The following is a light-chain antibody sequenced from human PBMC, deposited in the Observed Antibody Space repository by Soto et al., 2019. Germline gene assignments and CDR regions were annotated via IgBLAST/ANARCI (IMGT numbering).Light chain of an antibody. J-gene: IGLJ1*01. Sequence: SYALAQPPPVSVSPGQKASITCSGDKLGDKYASWYQQRPGQSPVLVIYQDGKRPSGVPGRFSGSKSGNTASLTVSGLQAEDEADYYCSSYAGSNHYVFGTGTKATV. CDR2: QDG. V-gene: IGLV3-1*01. CDR3: SSYAGSNHYV. CDR1: KLGDKY.